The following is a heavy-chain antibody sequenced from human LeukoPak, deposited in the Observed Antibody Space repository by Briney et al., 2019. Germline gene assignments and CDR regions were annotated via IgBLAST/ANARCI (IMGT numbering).Heavy chain of an antibody. CDR2: INHSGST. J-gene: IGHJ4*02. D-gene: IGHD1-26*01. V-gene: IGHV4-34*01. CDR1: GGSFSGYY. Sequence: SETLSLTCAVYGGSFSGYYWSWIRQPPGKGLEWIGEINHSGSTNYNPSLKSRVTISVDTSKNQFSLKLSSVTAADTAVYYCASGEGALSAFDYWGQGTLVTVSS. CDR3: ASGEGALSAFDY.